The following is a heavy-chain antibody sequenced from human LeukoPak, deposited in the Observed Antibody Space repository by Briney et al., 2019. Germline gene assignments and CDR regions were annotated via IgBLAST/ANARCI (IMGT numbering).Heavy chain of an antibody. D-gene: IGHD7-27*01. CDR2: IYYSGST. CDR1: GGSISSSSYY. CDR3: ATLTGDPPRSLYYYYYMDV. Sequence: PSETLSLTCTVSGGSISSSSYYWGWIRQPPGKGLEWIGSIYYSGSTYYNPSLKSRVTISVDTSKNQFSLKLSSVTAEDTAVYYCATLTGDPPRSLYYYYYMDVWGKGTTVTVSS. V-gene: IGHV4-39*01. J-gene: IGHJ6*03.